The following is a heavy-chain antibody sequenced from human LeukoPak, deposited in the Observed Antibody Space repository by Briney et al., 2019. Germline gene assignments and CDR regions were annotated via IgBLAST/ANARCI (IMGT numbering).Heavy chain of an antibody. D-gene: IGHD3-22*01. CDR2: INHSGST. CDR1: GGSFSGYY. Sequence: PSETLSLTCAVYGGSFSGYYWSWIRQPPGKGLEWIGEINHSGSTNYNPSLESRVTISVDTSKNQFSLKLSSVTAADTAVYYCARGRMYYYDSSGYYAWGQGTLVTVSS. CDR3: ARGRMYYYDSSGYYA. J-gene: IGHJ4*02. V-gene: IGHV4-34*01.